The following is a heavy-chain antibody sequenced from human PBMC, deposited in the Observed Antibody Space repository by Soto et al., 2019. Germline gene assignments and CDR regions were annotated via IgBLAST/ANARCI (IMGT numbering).Heavy chain of an antibody. CDR1: GFTFSSYD. CDR3: ARGEVDSLYYYYMDV. V-gene: IGHV3-13*01. Sequence: GGSLRLSCAASGFTFSSYDMHWVRQATGKGLEWVSAIGTAGDTYYPGSVKGRFTISRENAKNSLYLQMNSLRAGDTAVYYCARGEVDSLYYYYMDVWGKGTTVTVSS. J-gene: IGHJ6*03. D-gene: IGHD5-12*01. CDR2: IGTAGDT.